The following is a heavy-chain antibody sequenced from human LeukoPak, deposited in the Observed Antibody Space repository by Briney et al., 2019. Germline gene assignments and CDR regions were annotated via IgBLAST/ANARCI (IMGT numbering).Heavy chain of an antibody. J-gene: IGHJ3*02. CDR1: GVSISSSNSY. CDR2: IYYSGNT. V-gene: IGHV4-39*07. Sequence: SETLSLTCTVSGVSISSSNSYWGWIRQPPGKGLEWIGSIYYSGNTNYNPSLKSRVTISVDTSKNQFSLKLSSVTAADTAVYYCASRTVVTKDAFDIWGQGTMVTVSS. CDR3: ASRTVVTKDAFDI. D-gene: IGHD4-23*01.